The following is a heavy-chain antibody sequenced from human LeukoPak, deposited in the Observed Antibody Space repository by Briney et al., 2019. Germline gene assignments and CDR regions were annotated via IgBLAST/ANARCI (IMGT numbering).Heavy chain of an antibody. CDR2: IYYSGNT. Sequence: SETLSLTCSVSGGSISSSTYFWGWIRRPPGKGLEWIGSIYYSGNTYYNPSLKSRVTISIDTSKTQFSLKLSSVTAADTAVYYCARELWRSSSGRWFDPWGQGTLVTVSS. CDR1: GGSISSSTYF. V-gene: IGHV4-39*07. D-gene: IGHD6-6*01. CDR3: ARELWRSSSGRWFDP. J-gene: IGHJ5*02.